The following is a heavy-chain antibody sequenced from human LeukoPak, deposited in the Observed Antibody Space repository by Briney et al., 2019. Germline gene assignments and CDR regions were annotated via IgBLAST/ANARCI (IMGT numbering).Heavy chain of an antibody. CDR1: GFTFSSFS. CDR2: ITSSSGYM. CDR3: ARIEGSYSYFGY. V-gene: IGHV3-21*01. Sequence: PGGSLRLSCAASGFTFSSFSMNWVCQAPGKGLEWVSSITSSSGYMYYADSVKGRFTISRDNAKNSLYLQMNSLSAEDTAVYYCARIEGSYSYFGYWGEGTLVTVSS. D-gene: IGHD1-26*01. J-gene: IGHJ4*02.